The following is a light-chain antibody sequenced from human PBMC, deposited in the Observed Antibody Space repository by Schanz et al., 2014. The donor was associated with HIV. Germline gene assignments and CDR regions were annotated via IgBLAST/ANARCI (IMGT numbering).Light chain of an antibody. CDR1: QSVSSGY. Sequence: EIVLTQSPGTVSMSPGERATLSCRASQSVSSGYLAWYQQKPGQAPRLLISGASIRATGIPARFSGSGSGTDFTLTISRLEPEDFAIYYCQQYDSSTWTFGQGTKVEI. J-gene: IGKJ1*01. CDR2: GAS. CDR3: QQYDSSTWT. V-gene: IGKV3-20*01.